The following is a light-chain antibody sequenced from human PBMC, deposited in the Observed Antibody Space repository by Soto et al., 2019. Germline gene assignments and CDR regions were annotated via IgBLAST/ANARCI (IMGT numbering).Light chain of an antibody. J-gene: IGLJ1*01. V-gene: IGLV2-14*03. CDR1: SSDIGHYDY. CDR3: CSLTPSHTYV. Sequence: QSALTQPASVSGSPGQSITISCTGTSSDIGHYDYVSWYQQHPGKAPKLMIYHVTYRPSGVSNRYSGSKSGNSASLTISGLQVDDEADYYCCSLTPSHTYVFGSGTKLTVL. CDR2: HVT.